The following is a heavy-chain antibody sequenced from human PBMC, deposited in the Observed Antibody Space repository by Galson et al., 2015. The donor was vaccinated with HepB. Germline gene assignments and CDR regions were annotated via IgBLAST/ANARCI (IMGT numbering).Heavy chain of an antibody. Sequence: SLGLSCAASGFTVSSNYMSWVRQAPGKGLEWVSVIYSGGSTYYADSVKGRFTISRDNSKNTLYLQMNSLRAEDTAVYYCAGAETGYSSSWYRVLGYWGQGTLATVSS. V-gene: IGHV3-66*02. J-gene: IGHJ4*02. CDR1: GFTVSSNY. CDR2: IYSGGST. CDR3: AGAETGYSSSWYRVLGY. D-gene: IGHD6-13*01.